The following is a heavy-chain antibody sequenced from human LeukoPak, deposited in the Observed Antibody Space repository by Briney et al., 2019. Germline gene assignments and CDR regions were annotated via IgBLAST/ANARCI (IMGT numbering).Heavy chain of an antibody. V-gene: IGHV5-51*01. D-gene: IGHD1-1*01. CDR2: IYPGDSDT. CDR3: ARSTNWDEHYFGY. CDR1: GYSFTSYW. Sequence: GESLKISCQGSGYSFTSYWIGWVRQMPGKGLEWMGIIYPGDSDTSYSPSFQGQVTISADKSISTAYLQWSSLKASDTAMYYCARSTNWDEHYFGYWGQGTLVTVSS. J-gene: IGHJ4*02.